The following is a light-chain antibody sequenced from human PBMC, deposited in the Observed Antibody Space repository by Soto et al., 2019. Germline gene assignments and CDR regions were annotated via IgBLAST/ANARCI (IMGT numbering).Light chain of an antibody. J-gene: IGKJ4*01. V-gene: IGKV1-39*01. CDR3: QQSYSTPLT. Sequence: DIQMTQSPSSLSASVGDRVTITCRASQSISSYLNWYQQKPGKAPKLLIYAASSLQSGVPSRFSGSGSGTDFTLTISSLQPEDFVTYCCQQSYSTPLTFGGGTKVEIK. CDR2: AAS. CDR1: QSISSY.